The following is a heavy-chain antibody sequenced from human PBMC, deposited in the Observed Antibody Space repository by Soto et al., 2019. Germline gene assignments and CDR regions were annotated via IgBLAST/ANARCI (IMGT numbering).Heavy chain of an antibody. CDR3: ARDERNSGWCQVLEY. CDR1: GFTFSSYP. J-gene: IGHJ4*02. V-gene: IGHV3-30-3*01. CDR2: LSDDGNNK. D-gene: IGHD6-19*01. Sequence: QVQLVESGGGVVQPGRSLKLSCAASGFTFSSYPMHWVRQAPGQGLEWVAILSDDGNNKYYADSVKGRFTISRDNSKNTLYLQMNSLRADDTAVYFCARDERNSGWCQVLEYWGQGTLVTVSS.